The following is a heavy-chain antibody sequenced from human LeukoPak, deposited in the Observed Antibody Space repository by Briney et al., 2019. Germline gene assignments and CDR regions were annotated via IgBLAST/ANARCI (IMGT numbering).Heavy chain of an antibody. CDR3: AKGSGINHYHWIDP. CDR2: ISGGGGNT. Sequence: PGGSLRLSCAASEFTFSNYALNWVRQAPGKGLEWLSGISGGGGNTYYADSVKGRFTNSRDNYNNTLYLQMDSLRAEDTALYYCAKGSGINHYHWIDPWGQGTVVSVFS. CDR1: EFTFSNYA. J-gene: IGHJ5*02. D-gene: IGHD1-14*01. V-gene: IGHV3-23*01.